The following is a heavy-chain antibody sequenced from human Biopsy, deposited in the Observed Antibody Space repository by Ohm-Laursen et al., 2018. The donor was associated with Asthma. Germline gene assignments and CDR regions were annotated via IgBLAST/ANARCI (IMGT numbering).Heavy chain of an antibody. CDR2: IPQGGAT. D-gene: IGHD2-8*01. J-gene: IGHJ6*02. CDR1: SGPFRGYV. V-gene: IGHV4-34*01. Sequence: PSDTLSLTCALNSGPFRGYVWAWIRQPPGKGLEGIGEIPQGGATTVNPALKSRVTISMDPSKSQLHLSLRSLTAADTAVYYCASGPQWSGLDIWGQGTTVTVSS. CDR3: ASGPQWSGLDI.